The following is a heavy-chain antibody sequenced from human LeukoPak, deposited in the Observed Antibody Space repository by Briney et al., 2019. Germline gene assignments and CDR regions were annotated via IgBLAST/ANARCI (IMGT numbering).Heavy chain of an antibody. Sequence: PGGSLRLSCAASGFTFDDYGMNWVRQVPGKGLEWVSGINWNGAATGYADSVKGRFTISSDNAKNSLYLEMNSLGAEDTAVYYCARKGERSSIVYFDYWGQGTLVTVSS. CDR2: INWNGAAT. CDR1: GFTFDDYG. D-gene: IGHD6-6*01. J-gene: IGHJ4*02. CDR3: ARKGERSSIVYFDY. V-gene: IGHV3-20*04.